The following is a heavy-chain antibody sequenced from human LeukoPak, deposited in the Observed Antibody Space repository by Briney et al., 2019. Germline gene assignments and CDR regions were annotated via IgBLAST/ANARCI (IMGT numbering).Heavy chain of an antibody. D-gene: IGHD1-26*01. CDR3: AKDIGGATSRIFDY. V-gene: IGHV3-30*18. CDR2: ISYDGSNK. CDR1: GFTFSSYG. J-gene: IGHJ4*02. Sequence: GGSLRLSCAASGFTFSSYGMHWVRQAPGKGLEWVAVISYDGSNKYYADSVKGRFTISRDNSKNTLYLQMNSLRAEDTAVYYCAKDIGGATSRIFDYWGQGTLVTVSS.